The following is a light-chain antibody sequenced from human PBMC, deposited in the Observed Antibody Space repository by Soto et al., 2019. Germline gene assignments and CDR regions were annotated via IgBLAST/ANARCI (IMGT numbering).Light chain of an antibody. V-gene: IGLV7-46*01. J-gene: IGLJ7*01. CDR1: TGAVTSSHF. CDR2: DTN. Sequence: QSVVTQEPSLTVSPGGTVTLTCGSSTGAVTSSHFPYWIQQKPGQVPRTLIYDTNNKHSWTPARFSGSLLGGKGALTLSGAQPEDEADYYCLLSYSGVVVFGGGTQLTVL. CDR3: LLSYSGVVV.